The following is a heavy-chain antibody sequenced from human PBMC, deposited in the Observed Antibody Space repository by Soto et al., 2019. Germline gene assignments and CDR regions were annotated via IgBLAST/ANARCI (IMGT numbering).Heavy chain of an antibody. Sequence: GGSLRLSCAASGFTFSLYSMIWVRQTPGKGLEWVSSISSSSAYIYSADSLKGRFTISRDNAKNSLYLQMNSLRAEDTAVYYCVRARATDSRPDYWGQGTLVTVSS. V-gene: IGHV3-21*01. D-gene: IGHD3-22*01. CDR3: VRARATDSRPDY. J-gene: IGHJ4*02. CDR2: ISSSSAYI. CDR1: GFTFSLYS.